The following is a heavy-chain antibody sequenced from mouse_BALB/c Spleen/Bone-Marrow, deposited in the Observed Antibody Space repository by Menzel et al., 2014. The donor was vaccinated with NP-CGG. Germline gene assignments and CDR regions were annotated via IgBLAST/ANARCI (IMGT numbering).Heavy chain of an antibody. Sequence: QVQLQQSGAELVRPGVSVKISCKGSGYTFTDYAMHWVKQSHAKSLEWIGVISTYYGDASYNQKFKGKATMTVDKSSSTAYMELARLTSEVSAIYYCARSGKVRNAMDYWGQGTSVTVSS. D-gene: IGHD2-14*01. V-gene: IGHV1S137*01. CDR2: ISTYYGDA. J-gene: IGHJ4*01. CDR1: GYTFTDYA. CDR3: ARSGKVRNAMDY.